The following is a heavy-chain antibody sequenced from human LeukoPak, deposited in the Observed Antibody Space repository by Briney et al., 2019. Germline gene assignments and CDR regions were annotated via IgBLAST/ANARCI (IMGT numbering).Heavy chain of an antibody. CDR2: ISGGGGST. CDR1: GFTFSSYA. Sequence: GGSLRLSCAASGFTFSSYAMNWVRQAPGKGLEWVSTISGGGGSTYYADSVKGRFTISRDNSKNTLYLQMNSLRAEDTAVYYCAEAGPSCPFDYWGQGTLVTVSS. CDR3: AEAGPSCPFDY. J-gene: IGHJ4*02. V-gene: IGHV3-23*01. D-gene: IGHD2-2*01.